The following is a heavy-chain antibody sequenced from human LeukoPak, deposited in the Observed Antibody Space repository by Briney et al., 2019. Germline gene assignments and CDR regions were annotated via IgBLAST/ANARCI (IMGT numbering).Heavy chain of an antibody. CDR3: ARAPYSSSWYGCYFDY. Sequence: GGSLRLSCASSGFTFSAYHMNWVRQAPGKGLEWVANIKQDGSEKYYVDSVKGRFTISRDNAKNSLYLQMNSLRAEDTAVYYCARAPYSSSWYGCYFDYWGQGTLVTVSS. D-gene: IGHD6-13*01. V-gene: IGHV3-7*03. CDR1: GFTFSAYH. CDR2: IKQDGSEK. J-gene: IGHJ4*02.